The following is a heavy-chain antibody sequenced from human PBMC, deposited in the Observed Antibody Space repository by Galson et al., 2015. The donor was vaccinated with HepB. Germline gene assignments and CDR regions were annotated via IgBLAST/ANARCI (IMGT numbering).Heavy chain of an antibody. V-gene: IGHV3-33*01. J-gene: IGHJ4*02. D-gene: IGHD2-21*01. CDR3: AREAHIAVAAFDS. CDR2: IWADGSTQ. CDR1: GFAFSDFG. Sequence: SLRLSCAASGFAFSDFGIHWVRQAPGKGLEWVALIWADGSTQHYADSVRGRLRISRDNSKNTVYLQMSSLRADDTAVYYCAREAHIAVAAFDSWGQGTLVTVSS.